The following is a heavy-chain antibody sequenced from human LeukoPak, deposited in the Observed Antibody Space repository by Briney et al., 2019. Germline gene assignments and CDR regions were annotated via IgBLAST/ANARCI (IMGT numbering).Heavy chain of an antibody. Sequence: GGSLRLSCAASGFTFSSNYMGWVRQAPGKGLEWVSVIYSGGDTYYADSVKGRFTISRDNSKNMIYLEVSSLKAEDTAVYYCARERSLEIAVAGTIFDYWGQGTLVTVSS. J-gene: IGHJ4*02. V-gene: IGHV3-66*01. D-gene: IGHD6-19*01. CDR3: ARERSLEIAVAGTIFDY. CDR2: IYSGGDT. CDR1: GFTFSSNY.